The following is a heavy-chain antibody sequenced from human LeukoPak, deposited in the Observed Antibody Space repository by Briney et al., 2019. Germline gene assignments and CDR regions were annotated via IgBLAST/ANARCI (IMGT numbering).Heavy chain of an antibody. CDR2: IYTSGST. V-gene: IGHV4-61*02. J-gene: IGHJ5*02. D-gene: IGHD3-22*01. Sequence: SETLSLTCTVSGGSISSGSYYWSWIRQPAGKGLEWIGRIYTSGSTNYNPSLKSRVTISVDTSKNQFSLKLSSVTAADTAVYYCAREKIAYYDNSGRGWFDPWGQGTLVTVSS. CDR1: GGSISSGSYY. CDR3: AREKIAYYDNSGRGWFDP.